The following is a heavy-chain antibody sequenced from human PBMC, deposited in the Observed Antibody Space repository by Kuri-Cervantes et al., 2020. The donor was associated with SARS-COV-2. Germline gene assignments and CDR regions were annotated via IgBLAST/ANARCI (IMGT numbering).Heavy chain of an antibody. Sequence: ASVKVSCKASGYTFTTYGISWVRQAPGQGLEWMGWINPYSGYTNYAQRFQDRVTLTTDTTTSTAYMELRGLTSDDTAVYYCAREGTSGPYFDFWGQGTLVTDSS. D-gene: IGHD1-1*01. CDR2: INPYSGYT. CDR1: GYTFTTYG. V-gene: IGHV1-18*04. CDR3: AREGTSGPYFDF. J-gene: IGHJ4*02.